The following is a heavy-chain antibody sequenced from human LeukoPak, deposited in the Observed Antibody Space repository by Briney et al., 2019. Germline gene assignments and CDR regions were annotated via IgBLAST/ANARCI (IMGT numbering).Heavy chain of an antibody. J-gene: IGHJ6*03. CDR1: GFTISSNY. CDR3: ATSQTLGATTYYYYYYMDV. D-gene: IGHD1-26*01. CDR2: IYSGGST. Sequence: GGSLRLSCAASGFTISSNYMSWVRQAPGKGLEWVSVIYSGGSTYYADSVKGRFTISTDNSKNTLYLQMNSLRAEDTAVYYCATSQTLGATTYYYYYYMDVWGKGTTVTVSS. V-gene: IGHV3-66*02.